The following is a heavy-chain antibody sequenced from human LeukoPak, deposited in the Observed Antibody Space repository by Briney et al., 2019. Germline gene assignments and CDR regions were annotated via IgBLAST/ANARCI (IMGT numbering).Heavy chain of an antibody. CDR1: GFTFTNNF. V-gene: IGHV3-7*01. CDR3: VREGFYCFDF. CDR2: IKQDGSET. J-gene: IGHJ4*01. Sequence: GGSLRLSCAASGFTFTNNFMSWVRQVPGKGLEWVANIKQDGSETTYADSVRGRFTIFRDNAKDSVYLQMNSLRAEDSATYYCVREGFYCFDFWGQGTLVTVSS.